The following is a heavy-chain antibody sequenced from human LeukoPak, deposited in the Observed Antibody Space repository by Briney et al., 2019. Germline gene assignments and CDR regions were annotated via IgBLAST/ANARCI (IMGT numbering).Heavy chain of an antibody. J-gene: IGHJ4*02. V-gene: IGHV3-48*01. Sequence: GGSLRLSCAASGFTFSSFGMDWVRQAPGKGLEGVSYISISSSTTYYADSVKGRFTISRDNAQNSLYLQMNSLRAEDTALYYCAKASRRGVVVITSYFDYWGQGTLVTVSS. CDR2: ISISSSTT. D-gene: IGHD3-22*01. CDR3: AKASRRGVVVITSYFDY. CDR1: GFTFSSFG.